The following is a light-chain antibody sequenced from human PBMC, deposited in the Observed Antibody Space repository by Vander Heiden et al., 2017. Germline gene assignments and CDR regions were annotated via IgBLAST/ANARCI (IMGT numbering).Light chain of an antibody. V-gene: IGKV3-20*01. CDR2: GAS. J-gene: IGKJ1*01. Sequence: EIVLTQSPGTLSLSPGERATLSCRASQSVSSSYLAWYQQKPGQAPRLLIYGASSRATGIPDRFSGSGSGTDFTLTISRLEPEDFAVYYCQQYGSSLTLAFGQGTKVGIK. CDR3: QQYGSSLTLA. CDR1: QSVSSSY.